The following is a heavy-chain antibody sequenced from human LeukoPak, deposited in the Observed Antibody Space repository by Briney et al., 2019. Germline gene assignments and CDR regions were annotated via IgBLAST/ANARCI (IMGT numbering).Heavy chain of an antibody. Sequence: PGGSLRLSCAASGFTVSSNYMSWVRQAPGKGLEWVSVIYSGGSTYYADSVKGRFTISRDNSKNTLYLQMNSLRAEDTAVYYCARTWLRMAFDIWGQGTMVTVSS. J-gene: IGHJ3*02. CDR2: IYSGGST. CDR3: ARTWLRMAFDI. CDR1: GFTVSSNY. D-gene: IGHD5-12*01. V-gene: IGHV3-53*01.